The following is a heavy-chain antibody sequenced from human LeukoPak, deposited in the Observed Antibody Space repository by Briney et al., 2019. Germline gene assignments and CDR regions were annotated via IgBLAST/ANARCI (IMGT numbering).Heavy chain of an antibody. CDR3: ARAPTLPTLIVFDLYFDY. Sequence: GGSLRLSCAASEFTFSKIGMTWLRQAPGKGLEWVSTISASGQTTFYADSVRGRFIISRDNARNTLYLQMNSLSSADTAVYYCARAPTLPTLIVFDLYFDYWGQGSLVTVSS. J-gene: IGHJ4*02. CDR1: EFTFSKIG. CDR2: ISASGQTT. V-gene: IGHV3-23*01. D-gene: IGHD3-22*01.